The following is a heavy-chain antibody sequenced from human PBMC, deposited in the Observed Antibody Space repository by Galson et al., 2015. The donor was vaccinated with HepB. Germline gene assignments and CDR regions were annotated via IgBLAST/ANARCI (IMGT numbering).Heavy chain of an antibody. D-gene: IGHD4-17*01. Sequence: SCKASGGTFSSYAISWVRQAPGQGLEWMGGIIPIFGTANYGQKFQGRVTITADESTSTAYMELSSLRSEDTAVYYCARVTTRYYYYGMDVWGQGTTVTASS. CDR2: IIPIFGTA. J-gene: IGHJ6*02. CDR1: GGTFSSYA. V-gene: IGHV1-69*01. CDR3: ARVTTRYYYYGMDV.